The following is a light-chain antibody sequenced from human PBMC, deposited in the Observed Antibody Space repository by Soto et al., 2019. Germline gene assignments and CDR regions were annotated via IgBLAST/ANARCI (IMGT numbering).Light chain of an antibody. J-gene: IGKJ1*01. Sequence: DIQMTQSPSSLSASVGDRVTITCRASKSISSYLNWYQQKPGKAPKLLIYAASRLQSGVPSRFSGSGSGTDFTLTISSLQPEDFATYYCQQYNSYSTFGQGTKVEIK. CDR3: QQYNSYST. V-gene: IGKV1-39*01. CDR2: AAS. CDR1: KSISSY.